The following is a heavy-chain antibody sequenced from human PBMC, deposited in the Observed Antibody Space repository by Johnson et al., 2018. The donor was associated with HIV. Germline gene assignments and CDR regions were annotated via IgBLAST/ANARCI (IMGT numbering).Heavy chain of an antibody. CDR3: ARSLHDYGDYLWGRDAFDL. CDR1: GFTFSSYA. D-gene: IGHD4-17*01. J-gene: IGHJ3*01. CDR2: NSYDGLKK. V-gene: IGHV3-30*04. Sequence: QVQLVESGGGVVQPGRSLRLSCAASGFTFSSYAMNWVRQAPGKGLEWVAVNSYDGLKKYYAGSVQGRFSISRDNSKDTLYLQMNKLRIEDTALYYCARSLHDYGDYLWGRDAFDLWGQGTMVIVSS.